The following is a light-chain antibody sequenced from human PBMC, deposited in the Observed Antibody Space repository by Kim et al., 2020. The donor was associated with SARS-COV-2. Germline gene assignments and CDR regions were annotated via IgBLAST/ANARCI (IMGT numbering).Light chain of an antibody. CDR2: DAS. CDR3: QQYNLYSPLT. CDR1: QSNRNW. Sequence: ASGGDTVTITCRASQSNRNWLAWYQQKPGKAPNLLIYDASNLETGVPSRFSGSGSGTEFTLTISSLQPGDVATYYCQQYNLYSPLTFGGGTKVEI. J-gene: IGKJ4*01. V-gene: IGKV1-5*01.